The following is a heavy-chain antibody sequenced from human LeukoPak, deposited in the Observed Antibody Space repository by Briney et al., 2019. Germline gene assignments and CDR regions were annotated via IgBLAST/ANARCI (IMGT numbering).Heavy chain of an antibody. CDR3: ARDHNWNDGFDY. J-gene: IGHJ4*02. Sequence: SETLSLTCTVSGDSISSGDYYWGWVRQPAGKGLEWLGSIYYSGSTYYNPSLKSRVTLSVDTSKNQFSLKLNSVTAADTAVYYCARDHNWNDGFDYWGQGTLVTVSS. D-gene: IGHD1-1*01. CDR2: IYYSGST. CDR1: GDSISSGDYY. V-gene: IGHV4-39*02.